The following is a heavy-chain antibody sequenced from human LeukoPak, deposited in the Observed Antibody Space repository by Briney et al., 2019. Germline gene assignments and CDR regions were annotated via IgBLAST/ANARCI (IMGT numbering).Heavy chain of an antibody. J-gene: IGHJ6*02. D-gene: IGHD3-3*01. Sequence: PGGSLRLSCAASGFTFSSYSMNWVRQAPGKGLEWVAVISYDGSNKYYADSVKGRFTISRDNSKNTLYLQMNSLRAEDTAVYYCARDIQYYDFWSGYQPYYYYYYGMDVWGQGTTVTVSS. CDR1: GFTFSSYS. CDR3: ARDIQYYDFWSGYQPYYYYYYGMDV. CDR2: ISYDGSNK. V-gene: IGHV3-30*03.